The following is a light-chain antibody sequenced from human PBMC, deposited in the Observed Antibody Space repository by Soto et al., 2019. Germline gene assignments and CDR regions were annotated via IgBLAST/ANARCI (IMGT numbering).Light chain of an antibody. CDR2: DVS. J-gene: IGKJ1*01. CDR3: QQYSDYST. V-gene: IGKV1-5*01. CDR1: QIVRSW. Sequence: IHITQQPSPLSATATDTVTITCRAGQIVRSWLAWYQQKVGGAPKLLIYDVSTLESGVPSRFSGSGSGTEFTLTISSLQPDDFATYSCQQYSDYSTFGQGTKVDIK.